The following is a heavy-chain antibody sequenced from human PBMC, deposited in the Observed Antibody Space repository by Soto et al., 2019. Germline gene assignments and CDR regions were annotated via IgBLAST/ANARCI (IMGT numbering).Heavy chain of an antibody. Sequence: EVPLVQSGGGLVKPGGSLRLSCAASGFSFYNAWTNWVRQAPGKGLEWVGHIKAKSEGGTTDYAAPVKGRFTISRDDSKNMVYLQMDSLNAEDTDVYYCTTDHLLWLTWGQGTLVTVSS. J-gene: IGHJ4*02. CDR1: GFSFYNAW. CDR3: TTDHLLWLT. CDR2: IKAKSEGGTT. V-gene: IGHV3-15*07. D-gene: IGHD3-10*01.